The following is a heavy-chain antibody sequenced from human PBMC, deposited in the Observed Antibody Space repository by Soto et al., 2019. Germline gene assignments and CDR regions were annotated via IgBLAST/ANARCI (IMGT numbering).Heavy chain of an antibody. V-gene: IGHV3-30*18. D-gene: IGHD5-18*01. Sequence: QAGGSLRLSCAASGFTFSSYGMHWVRQAPGKGLEWVAVISYDGSNKYYADSVKGRFTISRDNSKNTLYLQMDSLRAEDTAVYYCAKDVDTAMVSDYWGQGTLVTVSS. CDR3: AKDVDTAMVSDY. CDR1: GFTFSSYG. CDR2: ISYDGSNK. J-gene: IGHJ4*02.